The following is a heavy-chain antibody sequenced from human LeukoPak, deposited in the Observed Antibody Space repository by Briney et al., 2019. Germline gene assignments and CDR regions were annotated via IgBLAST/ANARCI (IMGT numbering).Heavy chain of an antibody. J-gene: IGHJ4*02. V-gene: IGHV3-23*01. CDR1: GFTFSNYA. Sequence: GGSLRLSCAASGFTFSNYAMNWIRQAPGKGLEWVSGIGDSGDNTYYADSVKGRFTTSRDNSKNTLYLQMASLRAEDTAVYYCAKEGYYYGGSGYYLFEYWGQGTLVTVSS. D-gene: IGHD3-22*01. CDR2: IGDSGDNT. CDR3: AKEGYYYGGSGYYLFEY.